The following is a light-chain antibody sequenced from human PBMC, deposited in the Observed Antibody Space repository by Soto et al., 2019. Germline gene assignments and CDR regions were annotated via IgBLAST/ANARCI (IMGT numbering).Light chain of an antibody. CDR2: DVS. Sequence: EILMTQSPATLSVSPGERVTLSCRAGQGVTTNFAWYQQKSGQSPRLLIYDVSSRATGVPSRFSGTGSETDFTHTISGLQSEDSAIYFCQQYNNWPFSFCPRTRLENK. V-gene: IGKV3-15*01. CDR3: QQYNNWPFS. CDR1: QGVTTN. J-gene: IGKJ5*01.